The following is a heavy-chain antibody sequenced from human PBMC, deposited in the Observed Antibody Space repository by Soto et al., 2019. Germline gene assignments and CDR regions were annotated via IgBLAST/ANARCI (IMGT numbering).Heavy chain of an antibody. D-gene: IGHD2-2*01. J-gene: IGHJ6*03. CDR3: ARGVSRSVTSPNHAYYMDV. CDR2: IYHSGST. V-gene: IGHV4-4*02. CDR1: SGSISSSNW. Sequence: SETLSLTCAVSSGSISSSNWWSWVRQPPGKGLEWIGEIYHSGSTNYNPSLKSRVTISVDKSKNQFSLKLSSVTAADTAVYYCARGVSRSVTSPNHAYYMDVWGKGTTVTVS.